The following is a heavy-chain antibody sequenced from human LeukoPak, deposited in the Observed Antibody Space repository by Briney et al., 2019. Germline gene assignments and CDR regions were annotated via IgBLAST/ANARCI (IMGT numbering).Heavy chain of an antibody. J-gene: IGHJ6*03. D-gene: IGHD1-26*01. V-gene: IGHV1-8*01. Sequence: ASVKVSCKASGYTFTSYDINWVRQATGQGLEWMGWMNPNSGNTGYAQKFQGRVTMTRNTSISTAYMELSSLRSEDTAVYYCARAVSSGSYFSYYYYYMDVWGKGTTVTISS. CDR2: MNPNSGNT. CDR1: GYTFTSYD. CDR3: ARAVSSGSYFSYYYYYMDV.